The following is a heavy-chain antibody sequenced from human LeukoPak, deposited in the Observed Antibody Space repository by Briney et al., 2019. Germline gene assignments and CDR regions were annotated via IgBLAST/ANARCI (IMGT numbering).Heavy chain of an antibody. J-gene: IGHJ4*02. CDR1: GGSISSNY. D-gene: IGHD3-22*01. V-gene: IGHV4-59*01. Sequence: SETLSLTCTVSGGSISSNYWSWIRQPPGKGLEWIGYINNGGRSKYNPFLQSRVTISVDTSKNQFSLELSSVTAADTAVYFCARTLGGLNSYDSSGYSFYFDYWGQGTLVTVSS. CDR2: INNGGRS. CDR3: ARTLGGLNSYDSSGYSFYFDY.